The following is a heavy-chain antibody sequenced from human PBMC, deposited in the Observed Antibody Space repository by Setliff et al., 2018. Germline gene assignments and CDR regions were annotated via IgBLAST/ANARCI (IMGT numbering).Heavy chain of an antibody. J-gene: IGHJ4*02. V-gene: IGHV4-38-2*02. CDR2: IYHSGST. Sequence: PSETLSLTCTVSGYSISSGYYWGWIRQPPGKGLEWIGSIYHSGSTYYNPSLKSRVTISVDTSKNQFSLKLSSVTAADTAVYYCARGYGVLTGYYNYWGQGTLVTV. CDR3: ARGYGVLTGYYNY. CDR1: GYSISSGYY. D-gene: IGHD3-9*01.